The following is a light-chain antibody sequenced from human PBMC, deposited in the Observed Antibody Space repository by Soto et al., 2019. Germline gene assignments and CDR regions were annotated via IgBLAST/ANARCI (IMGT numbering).Light chain of an antibody. J-gene: IGKJ4*01. CDR1: QSITSW. V-gene: IGKV1-5*01. CDR3: QQYNSHDDIA. CDR2: DAS. Sequence: DIQITQSPSTLSASVGDRVTITCRASQSITSWLAWYQQKPGKAPNLLIYDASSLQSGVPSRFSGSGSGTEFTLSISSLQPDDSATYYCQQYNSHDDIAFGRGTKGEIK.